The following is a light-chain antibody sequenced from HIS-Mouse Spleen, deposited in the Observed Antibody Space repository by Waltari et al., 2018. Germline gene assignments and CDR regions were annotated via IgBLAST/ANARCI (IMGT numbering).Light chain of an antibody. J-gene: IGLJ1*01. Sequence: QSALTQPASVSGSQGQSITISCTGTSSDVAGYNYVSWYQQHPGKAPKLMIYEVSNRPSGVSNRFSGSKSGNTASLTISGLQAEDEADYYCSSYTSSSTYVFGTGTKVTVL. CDR1: SSDVAGYNY. CDR2: EVS. CDR3: SSYTSSSTYV. V-gene: IGLV2-14*01.